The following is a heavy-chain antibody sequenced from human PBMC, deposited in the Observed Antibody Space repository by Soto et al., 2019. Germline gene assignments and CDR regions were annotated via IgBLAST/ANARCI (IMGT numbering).Heavy chain of an antibody. CDR3: ARDRYRGSGGGFDY. Sequence: QVQLVESGGGVVQPGRSLRLSCSTSGFSFSTYGMHWVRQAPGKGLQWVAVIWYDGSNKFYDASVKGRFTISRDNSKNTLFLKMNSLSAEDTAVYYCARDRYRGSGGGFDYWGQGTLVSVSS. D-gene: IGHD3-10*01. CDR2: IWYDGSNK. CDR1: GFSFSTYG. V-gene: IGHV3-33*01. J-gene: IGHJ4*02.